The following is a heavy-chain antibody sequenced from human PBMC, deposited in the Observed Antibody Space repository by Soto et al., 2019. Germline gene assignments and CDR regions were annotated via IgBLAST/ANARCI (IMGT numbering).Heavy chain of an antibody. D-gene: IGHD3-10*01. J-gene: IGHJ4*02. Sequence: ASVKVSCKXSGYTFTGYYMHWVRQAPGQGLEWMGWINPNSGGTNYAQKFQGWVTMTRDTSISTAYMELSRLRSDDTAVYYCARVSMVRGTEPDYRGQGTLVTVSS. V-gene: IGHV1-2*04. CDR2: INPNSGGT. CDR3: ARVSMVRGTEPDY. CDR1: GYTFTGYY.